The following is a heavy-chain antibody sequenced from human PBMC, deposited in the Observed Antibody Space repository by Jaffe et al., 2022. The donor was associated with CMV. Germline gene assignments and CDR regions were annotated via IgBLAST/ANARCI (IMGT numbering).Heavy chain of an antibody. V-gene: IGHV3-66*01. CDR3: ARTRQWLVGGYFDY. CDR2: IYSGGST. J-gene: IGHJ4*02. CDR1: GFTVSSNY. Sequence: EVQLVESGGGLVQPGGSLRLSCAASGFTVSSNYMSWVRQAPGKGLEWVSVIYSGGSTYYADSVKGRFTISRDNSKNTLYLQMNSLRAEDTAVYYCARTRQWLVGGYFDYWGQGTLVTVSS. D-gene: IGHD6-19*01.